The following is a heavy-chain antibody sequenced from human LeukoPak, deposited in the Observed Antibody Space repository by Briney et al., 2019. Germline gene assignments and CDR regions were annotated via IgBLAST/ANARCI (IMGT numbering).Heavy chain of an antibody. CDR2: IYYSGST. CDR3: ARGRGGTMIVVVRRGKGAYYFDY. V-gene: IGHV4-39*07. D-gene: IGHD3-22*01. CDR1: GGSISSSSYY. J-gene: IGHJ4*02. Sequence: SETLSLTCTVPGGSISSSSYYWGWIRQPPGKGLEWIGSIYYSGSTYYNPSLKSRVTISVDTSKNQFSLKLSSVTAADTAVYYCARGRGGTMIVVVRRGKGAYYFDYWGQGTLVTVSS.